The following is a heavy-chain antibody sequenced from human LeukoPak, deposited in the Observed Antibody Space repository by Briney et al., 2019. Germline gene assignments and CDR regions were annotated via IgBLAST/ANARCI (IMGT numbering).Heavy chain of an antibody. J-gene: IGHJ4*02. CDR2: ISDSSSST. V-gene: IGHV3-23*01. Sequence: GGSLRLSCAASGFTFSTHAMSWVRQAPGKGLQWVSAISDSSSSTYYADSVKGRFTISRDNSKNTLYLQMNSLRAEDTAVYYCARDIEVSYYHGVDYWGQENLVTVPS. CDR1: GFTFSTHA. CDR3: ARDIEVSYYHGVDY. D-gene: IGHD3-10*01.